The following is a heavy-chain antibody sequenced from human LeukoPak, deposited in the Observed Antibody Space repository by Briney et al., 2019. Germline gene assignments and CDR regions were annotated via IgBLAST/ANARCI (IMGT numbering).Heavy chain of an antibody. V-gene: IGHV3-23*01. CDR3: AKKPSGYTYRGYSDY. D-gene: IGHD5-18*01. CDR2: ISGSGGST. CDR1: GFTFSSYA. J-gene: IGHJ4*02. Sequence: GGSLRLSCAASGFTFSSYAMSWVRQAPGKGLEWVSAISGSGGSTYYADSVKGRFTISRDNSKNTLNLQMNSLRVEDTAVYYCAKKPSGYTYRGYSDYWGQGTLVTVSS.